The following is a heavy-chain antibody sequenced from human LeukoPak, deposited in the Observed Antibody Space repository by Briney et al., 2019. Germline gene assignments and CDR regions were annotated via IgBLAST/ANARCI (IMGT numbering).Heavy chain of an antibody. V-gene: IGHV4-4*07. D-gene: IGHD6-13*01. J-gene: IGHJ4*02. Sequence: SETLSLTCSVSGDSISSYYWSWIRQPAGKGLEWIGRIYTSGSTNYNPSLKSRVTMSVDTSKNQFSLNLNSVAAADTAVYYCARGISSSWYPYFDYWGQGTLVTVSS. CDR2: IYTSGST. CDR1: GDSISSYY. CDR3: ARGISSSWYPYFDY.